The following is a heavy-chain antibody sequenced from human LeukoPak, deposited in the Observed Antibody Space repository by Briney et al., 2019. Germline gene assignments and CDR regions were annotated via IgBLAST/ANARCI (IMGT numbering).Heavy chain of an antibody. Sequence: PGGSLRLSCAASGFTFSSYWMSWVRQAPGKGLELVANIKQDGSEKYYVDSVKGRFTISRDNAKNSLYLQMNSLRAEATAVYYCARAGRGTRDGEMAFDIWGQGTMVTVSS. CDR3: ARAGRGTRDGEMAFDI. CDR2: IKQDGSEK. V-gene: IGHV3-7*01. D-gene: IGHD3-10*01. CDR1: GFTFSSYW. J-gene: IGHJ3*02.